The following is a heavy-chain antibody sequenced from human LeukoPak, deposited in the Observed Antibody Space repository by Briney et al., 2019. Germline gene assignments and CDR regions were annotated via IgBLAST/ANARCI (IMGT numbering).Heavy chain of an antibody. CDR1: GYSFIRHW. CDR2: IYPGDSDT. D-gene: IGHD3-22*01. CDR3: ARPNITSYYDSRGYDAFDV. V-gene: IGHV5-51*01. J-gene: IGHJ3*01. Sequence: GESLKISCKGSGYSFIRHWIGWVRQMPGKGLEWMGIIYPGDSDTRYSPSFQGQVTISADKSVRTAYLQWSSLKASDTAMYYCARPNITSYYDSRGYDAFDVWGQGTMVTVSS.